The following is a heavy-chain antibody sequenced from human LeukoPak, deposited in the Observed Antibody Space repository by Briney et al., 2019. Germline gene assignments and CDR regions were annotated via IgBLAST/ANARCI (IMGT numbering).Heavy chain of an antibody. CDR3: AKRLVAVGPYFDD. J-gene: IGHJ4*02. CDR2: IYSGGNT. D-gene: IGHD6-6*01. V-gene: IGHV3-53*01. Sequence: PGGSLRLSCAASGFTVSGKSMSWVRQAPGKGLEWVSVIYSGGNTYYAGSVKGRFTISRDNSKNTLFLQMNSLRADDAAVYYCAKRLVAVGPYFDDWGQGTVVTVSS. CDR1: GFTVSGKS.